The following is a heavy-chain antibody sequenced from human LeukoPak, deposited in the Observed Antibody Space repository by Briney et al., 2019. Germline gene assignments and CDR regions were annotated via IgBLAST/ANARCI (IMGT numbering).Heavy chain of an antibody. CDR2: ISAYNGNT. CDR1: GCTFTSYG. J-gene: IGHJ6*03. V-gene: IGHV1-18*01. Sequence: GASVKVSCKASGCTFTSYGISWVRQAPGQGLEWMGWISAYNGNTNYAQKLQGRVTMTTDTSTSTAYMELRSLRSEDTAVYYCARVDYDSSGYYFGYYYYYMDVWGKGTTVTVSS. D-gene: IGHD3-22*01. CDR3: ARVDYDSSGYYFGYYYYYMDV.